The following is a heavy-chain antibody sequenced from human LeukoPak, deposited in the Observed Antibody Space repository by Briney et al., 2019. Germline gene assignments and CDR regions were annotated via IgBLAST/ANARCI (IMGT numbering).Heavy chain of an antibody. CDR2: ISYDGSNK. D-gene: IGHD6-13*01. J-gene: IGHJ4*02. V-gene: IGHV3-30*04. CDR1: GFTFSSYG. CDR3: ARVWDSSSWYYFDH. Sequence: GGSLRLSCAASGFTFSSYGMHWVRQAPGKGLEWVAIISYDGSNKYYGDSVKGRFTISRDNSKNTLYLQMNSLRAEDTAVYYCARVWDSSSWYYFDHWGQGTLVTVSS.